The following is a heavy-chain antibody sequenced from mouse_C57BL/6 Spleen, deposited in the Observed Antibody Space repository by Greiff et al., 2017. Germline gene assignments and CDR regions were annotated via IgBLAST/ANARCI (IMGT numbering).Heavy chain of an antibody. D-gene: IGHD1-1*01. CDR2: IWWDDDK. Sequence: QVTLKESGPGILQPSQTLSLTCSFSGFSLSTFGMGVGWIRQPSGKGLEWLAHIWWDDDKYYNPALKSRLTISKDTSKNQVFLKIANVYTADTATYYCARMGYYGSSPYWYFDVWGTGTTVTVSS. CDR3: ARMGYYGSSPYWYFDV. J-gene: IGHJ1*03. V-gene: IGHV8-8*01. CDR1: GFSLSTFGMG.